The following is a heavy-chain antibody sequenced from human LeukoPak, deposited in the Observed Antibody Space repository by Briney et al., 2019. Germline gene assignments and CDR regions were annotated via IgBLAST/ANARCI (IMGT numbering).Heavy chain of an antibody. Sequence: PGGSLRLSCAASGFTVSSNYMSWVRQAPGKGLEWVSVIYSGGSTYYADSVKGRFTISRDNSKNTLYLQMNSLRAEDTAVYYCARDSQLLYQHTERIPYYYYYGMDVWGQGTTVTVSS. V-gene: IGHV3-66*01. CDR1: GFTVSSNY. D-gene: IGHD2-2*02. J-gene: IGHJ6*02. CDR2: IYSGGST. CDR3: ARDSQLLYQHTERIPYYYYYGMDV.